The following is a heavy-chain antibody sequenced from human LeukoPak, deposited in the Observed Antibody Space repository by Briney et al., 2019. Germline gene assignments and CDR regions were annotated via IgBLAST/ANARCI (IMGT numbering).Heavy chain of an antibody. CDR1: GFTFDDYG. Sequence: GGSLRLSCAASGFTFDDYGMSWVRQAPGKGLEWVSGINWNGGSTGYADSVKGRFTISRDNAKNSLYLQMNSLRAEDTALYYCAREWYQPSPYYYYYGMDVWGQGTTVTVSS. D-gene: IGHD2-2*01. CDR2: INWNGGST. J-gene: IGHJ6*02. V-gene: IGHV3-20*04. CDR3: AREWYQPSPYYYYYGMDV.